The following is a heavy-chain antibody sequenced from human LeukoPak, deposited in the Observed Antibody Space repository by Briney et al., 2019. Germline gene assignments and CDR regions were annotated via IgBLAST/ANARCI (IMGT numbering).Heavy chain of an antibody. CDR1: GFTFTAYA. CDR2: ITGSGDST. D-gene: IGHD3-10*01. CDR3: AHVWGYGSGSYGDY. V-gene: IGHV3-23*01. J-gene: IGHJ4*02. Sequence: GGSLRLSCAASGFTFTAYAMSWVRQAPGKGLEWLSVITGSGDSTIYADSVKGRFTISRDNSKNTLYLQMNSQRAEDTAVYYCAHVWGYGSGSYGDYWGQGTLVTVSS.